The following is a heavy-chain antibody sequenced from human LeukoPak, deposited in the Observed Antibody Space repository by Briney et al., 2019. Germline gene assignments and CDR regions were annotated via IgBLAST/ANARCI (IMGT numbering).Heavy chain of an antibody. Sequence: AGGSLRLSCVASGFTSSAFWMSWVRRPPGKGLEWVANIKKDGSEKEYVDSVKGRFSIFRDNAKNSVYLQMNSLRAEDTAVYYCATFAGAVTGGLLLWGKGTTVIVSS. CDR2: IKKDGSEK. D-gene: IGHD2-15*01. CDR1: GFTSSAFW. CDR3: ATFAGAVTGGLLL. J-gene: IGHJ6*04. V-gene: IGHV3-7*01.